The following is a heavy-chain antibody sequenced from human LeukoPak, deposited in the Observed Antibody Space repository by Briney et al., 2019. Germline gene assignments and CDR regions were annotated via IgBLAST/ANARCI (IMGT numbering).Heavy chain of an antibody. CDR2: IYTSGST. CDR3: ARTIGIRDYFDY. V-gene: IGHV4-61*02. Sequence: SETLSLTCTVSGGSISSGDYYWSWIRQPAGKGLEWIGRIYTSGSTNYNPSLKSRVTISVDTSKNQFSLKLSSVTAADTAVYYCARTIGIRDYFDYWGQGTLVTVSS. J-gene: IGHJ4*02. CDR1: GGSISSGDYY. D-gene: IGHD1-14*01.